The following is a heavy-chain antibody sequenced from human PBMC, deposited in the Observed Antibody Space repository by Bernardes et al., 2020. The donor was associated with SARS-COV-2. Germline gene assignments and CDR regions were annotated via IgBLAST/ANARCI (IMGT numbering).Heavy chain of an antibody. Sequence: SVKVSCKTSGYIFSSYDIAWVRQAPGQGLEWVAWISAYNNNTHYAQRFQGRVAMTIDTSTATAYMELRSLRVDDTAVYYCVRGDHYDTSGPGWSYHTRVDVWGQGTTVTVSS. V-gene: IGHV1-18*04. D-gene: IGHD3-22*01. J-gene: IGHJ6*02. CDR2: ISAYNNNT. CDR1: GYIFSSYD. CDR3: VRGDHYDTSGPGWSYHTRVDV.